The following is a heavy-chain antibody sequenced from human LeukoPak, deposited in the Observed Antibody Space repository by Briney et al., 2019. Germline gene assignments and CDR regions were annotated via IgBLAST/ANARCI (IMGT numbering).Heavy chain of an antibody. Sequence: GGSLRLSCAASGFTFSSYWMHWVRQAPGKGLVWVSRINGDGTTTTYADSVKGRFTISRDNSENTLYLQMNSLRTEDTAVFYCARDESGGGWYPDSWGQGTLVTVSS. V-gene: IGHV3-74*03. J-gene: IGHJ4*02. D-gene: IGHD6-19*01. CDR3: ARDESGGGWYPDS. CDR2: INGDGTTT. CDR1: GFTFSSYW.